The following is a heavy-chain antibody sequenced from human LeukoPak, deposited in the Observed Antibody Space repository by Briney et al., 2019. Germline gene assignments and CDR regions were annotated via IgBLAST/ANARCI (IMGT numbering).Heavy chain of an antibody. CDR3: ARSTRSSSWFPGADFFQY. CDR2: ISSSGGYI. D-gene: IGHD6-13*01. V-gene: IGHV3-21*06. Sequence: PGGSLRLSCAASGFTFSSYNMNWVRQAPGKGLEWVSSISSSGGYIYYADSVKGRFSISRDNAKNSLYLQMNSLRAEDTAVYYCARSTRSSSWFPGADFFQYWGQGTLVPVSS. CDR1: GFTFSSYN. J-gene: IGHJ1*01.